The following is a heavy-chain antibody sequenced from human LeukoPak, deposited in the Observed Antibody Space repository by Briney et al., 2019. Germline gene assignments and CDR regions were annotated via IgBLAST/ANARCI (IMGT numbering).Heavy chain of an antibody. D-gene: IGHD6-19*01. Sequence: TRGSLRLSCAASGFTFSNYGMNWVRQAPGKGLEWVVGISWNSGSIGYADSVKRRCTSSRDNAKNSLYLQMNSLRAEDMALYYCAKDRGRGIAVAGPATAATFYYMDVWGKGTTVTVSS. CDR1: GFTFSNYG. CDR2: ISWNSGSI. V-gene: IGHV3-9*03. J-gene: IGHJ6*03. CDR3: AKDRGRGIAVAGPATAATFYYMDV.